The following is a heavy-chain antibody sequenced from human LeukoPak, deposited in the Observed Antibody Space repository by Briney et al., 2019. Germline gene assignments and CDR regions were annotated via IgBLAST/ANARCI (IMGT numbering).Heavy chain of an antibody. Sequence: GGSLRLSCAASGFTFSNAWMNWVRQAPGKGLEWVGRIKSKTDGGTTDCAAPVKGRFTISRDDSKNMLYLQMNSLKTEDTAVYYCSTTYYYDSSEGYWGQGTLVTVSS. J-gene: IGHJ4*02. CDR3: STTYYYDSSEGY. V-gene: IGHV3-15*07. CDR2: IKSKTDGGTT. D-gene: IGHD3-22*01. CDR1: GFTFSNAW.